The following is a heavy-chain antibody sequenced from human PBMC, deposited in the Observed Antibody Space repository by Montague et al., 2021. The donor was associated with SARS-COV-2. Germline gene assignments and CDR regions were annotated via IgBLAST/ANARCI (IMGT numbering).Heavy chain of an antibody. CDR1: GGSISSYY. CDR3: ARGMGGSYLYYFDY. J-gene: IGHJ4*02. D-gene: IGHD1-26*01. CDR2: IYYSGST. V-gene: IGHV4-59*01. Sequence: SETLSLTCTFSGGSISSYYWSWIRQPPGKGLEWIGYIYYSGSTNXNPSLKSRVTVLVDMSKNQFSLKLSSVTAADTAVYYCARGMGGSYLYYFDYWGQGTLVTVSS.